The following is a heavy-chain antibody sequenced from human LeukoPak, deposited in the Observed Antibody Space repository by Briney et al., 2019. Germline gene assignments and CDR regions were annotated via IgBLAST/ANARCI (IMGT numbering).Heavy chain of an antibody. J-gene: IGHJ4*02. CDR3: ARLKSTIFGVVAHLDY. Sequence: PSETLSLTCAVYGGSFSGYYWSWIRQPPGKGLEWIGSIYYSGSTYYNPSLKSRVTISVDTSKNQFSLKLSSVTAADTAVYYCARLKSTIFGVVAHLDYWGQGTLVTVSS. CDR1: GGSFSGYY. CDR2: IYYSGST. D-gene: IGHD3-3*01. V-gene: IGHV4-34*01.